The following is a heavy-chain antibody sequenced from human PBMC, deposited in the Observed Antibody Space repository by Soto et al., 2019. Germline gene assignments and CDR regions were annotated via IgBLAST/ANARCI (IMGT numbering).Heavy chain of an antibody. J-gene: IGHJ4*02. CDR1: GFTFSSYG. Sequence: QVQLVESGGGVVQPGRSLRLSCAASGFTFSSYGMHWVRQAPGKGLEWVAVISYDGSNKYYADSVKGRFTISRDNSKNTLYLQMNSLRAEDTAVYYCARAVAYCGGDCYSPYYYFDYWGQGTLVTVSS. CDR3: ARAVAYCGGDCYSPYYYFDY. CDR2: ISYDGSNK. V-gene: IGHV3-30*03. D-gene: IGHD2-21*02.